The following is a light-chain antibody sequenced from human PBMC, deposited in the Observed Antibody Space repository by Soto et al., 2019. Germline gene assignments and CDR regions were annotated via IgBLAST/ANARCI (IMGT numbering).Light chain of an antibody. CDR2: DAS. J-gene: IGKJ4*01. V-gene: IGKV3-11*01. CDR1: QSVNSF. Sequence: EIVLTQSPATLSLSPGERATLSCRASQSVNSFLAWYQQKPGQAPRLLIYDASHRATGIPARFSGSRSGTDFTSPISGLEPEDVAFYYCQHRSNWLLTFGGGPKVEIK. CDR3: QHRSNWLLT.